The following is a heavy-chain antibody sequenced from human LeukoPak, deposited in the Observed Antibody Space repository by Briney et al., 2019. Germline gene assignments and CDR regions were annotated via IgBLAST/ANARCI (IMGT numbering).Heavy chain of an antibody. V-gene: IGHV3-66*01. D-gene: IGHD4-17*01. CDR2: IYSGGST. CDR3: ARDPPYGAQGRG. Sequence: GGSLRLSCAASGFTDSSNYMSWVRQAPGKGLEWVSVIYSGGSTYYADSVKGRFTISRDNSKNTLYLQMNSLRAEDTAVYYCARDPPYGAQGRGWGQGTLVTVSS. CDR1: GFTDSSNY. J-gene: IGHJ4*02.